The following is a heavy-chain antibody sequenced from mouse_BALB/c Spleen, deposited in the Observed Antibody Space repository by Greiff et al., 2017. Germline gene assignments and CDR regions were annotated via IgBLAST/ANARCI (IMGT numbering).Heavy chain of an antibody. CDR2: INPSNGRT. CDR1: GYTFTSYW. CDR3: ARIYYGSSYGFAY. V-gene: IGHV1S81*02. J-gene: IGHJ3*01. Sequence: QVHVKQPGTELVKPGASVKLSCKASGYTFTSYWMHWVKQRPGQGLEWIGEINPSNGRTNYNEKFKSKATLTVDKSSSTAYMQLSSLTSEDSAVYYCARIYYGSSYGFAYWGQGTLVTVSA. D-gene: IGHD1-1*01.